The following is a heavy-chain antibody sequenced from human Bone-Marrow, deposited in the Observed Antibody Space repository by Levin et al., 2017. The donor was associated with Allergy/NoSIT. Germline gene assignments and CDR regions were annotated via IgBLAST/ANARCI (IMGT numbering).Heavy chain of an antibody. CDR1: GGTFSSYA. J-gene: IGHJ4*02. D-gene: IGHD3-22*01. V-gene: IGHV1-69*13. CDR2: IIPIFGTA. Sequence: SVKVSCKASGGTFSSYAISWVRQAPGQGLEWMGGIIPIFGTANYAQKFQGRVTITADESTSTAYMELSSLRSEDTAVYYCARDQKGGWDYYDSSVTSDEYYFDYWGQGTLVTVSS. CDR3: ARDQKGGWDYYDSSVTSDEYYFDY.